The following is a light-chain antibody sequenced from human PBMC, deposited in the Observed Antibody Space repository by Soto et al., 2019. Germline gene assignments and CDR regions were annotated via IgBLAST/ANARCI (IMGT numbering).Light chain of an antibody. CDR2: KVS. J-gene: IGKJ2*01. V-gene: IGKV2-30*01. Sequence: DVVMTQSPLSLPVTLGQPASISCRSSQSLVYSDGSTFLTWFQQRPGQSPRRLIYKVSNRDSGVPDRFSGSGSGTDFTLKISGVEAEDVGVYYCMQGTHWPPYTFGQGTKVDIK. CDR3: MQGTHWPPYT. CDR1: QSLVYSDGSTF.